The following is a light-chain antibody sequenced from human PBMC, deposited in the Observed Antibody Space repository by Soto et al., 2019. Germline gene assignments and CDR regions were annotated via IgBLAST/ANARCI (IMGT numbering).Light chain of an antibody. V-gene: IGKV3-20*01. CDR2: GAS. CDR1: QSVSNFY. J-gene: IGKJ1*01. CDR3: QQCARSPWT. Sequence: EIVLTQSPGTLSLSPGERATLSCRASQSVSNFYLAWYQQKPGQSPRLLISGASSRAAAIPDRFSGGGSGTDFTLTISRLEPEDFAVYYCQQCARSPWTFGQGTKLEIK.